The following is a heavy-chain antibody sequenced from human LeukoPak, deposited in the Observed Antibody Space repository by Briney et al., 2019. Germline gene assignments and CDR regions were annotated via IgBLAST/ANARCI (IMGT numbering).Heavy chain of an antibody. J-gene: IGHJ6*03. CDR2: MNPNSGNT. V-gene: IGHV1-8*03. CDR1: GYTFTGYD. Sequence: ASVKVSCKASGYTFTGYDINWVRQATGQGLEWMGWMNPNSGNTGYAQKFQGRVTITRNTSISTAYMELSSLRSEDTAVYYCAREVRGVINYRYYYMDVWGKGTTVTVSS. CDR3: AREVRGVINYRYYYMDV. D-gene: IGHD3-10*01.